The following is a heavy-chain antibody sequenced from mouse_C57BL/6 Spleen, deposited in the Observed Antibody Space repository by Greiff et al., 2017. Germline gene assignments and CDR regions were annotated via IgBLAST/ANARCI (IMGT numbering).Heavy chain of an antibody. V-gene: IGHV5-17*01. CDR3: ARHTVVAPFAY. J-gene: IGHJ3*01. Sequence: EVHLVESGGGLVKPGGSLKLSCAASGFTFSDYGMHWVRQAPEKGLEWVAYISSGSSTIYYADTVKGRFTISRDNAKNTLFLQMTSLRSEDTAMYYCARHTVVAPFAYWGQGTLLTVSA. CDR2: ISSGSSTI. CDR1: GFTFSDYG. D-gene: IGHD1-1*01.